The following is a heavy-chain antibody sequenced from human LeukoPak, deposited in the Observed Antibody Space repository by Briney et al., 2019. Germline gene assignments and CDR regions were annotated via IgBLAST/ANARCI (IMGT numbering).Heavy chain of an antibody. CDR1: GGTFSSYA. Sequence: GASVKVSCKASGGTFSSYAISWVRQAPGQGLEWMGGIIPIFGTANYAQKFQGRVTITADESTSTAYMELRSLRSDDTAVYYCARTYYDFWSGYYHPAGYFDYWGQGTLVTVSS. CDR3: ARTYYDFWSGYYHPAGYFDY. CDR2: IIPIFGTA. D-gene: IGHD3-3*01. J-gene: IGHJ4*02. V-gene: IGHV1-69*13.